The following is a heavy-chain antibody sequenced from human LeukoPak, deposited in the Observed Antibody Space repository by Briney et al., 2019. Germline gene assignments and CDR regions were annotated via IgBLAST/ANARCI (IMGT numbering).Heavy chain of an antibody. Sequence: GGSLRLSCAASGFTVSSNYMSWVRQAPGKGLEWVSVIYSGGSTYYADSVKGRFTISRDNSKNTLYLQMNSLRAEDTAVYYCARVYDLWTIDYWGQGTLVTVSS. V-gene: IGHV3-53*01. CDR2: IYSGGST. J-gene: IGHJ4*02. D-gene: IGHD3-3*01. CDR3: ARVYDLWTIDY. CDR1: GFTVSSNY.